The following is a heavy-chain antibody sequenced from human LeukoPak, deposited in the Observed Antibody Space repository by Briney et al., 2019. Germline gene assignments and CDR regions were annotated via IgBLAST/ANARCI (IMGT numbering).Heavy chain of an antibody. CDR3: TRQYTYGYEEFDL. Sequence: PGGSLRLSCAASGFTFDDYAMHWVRQAPGKGLEWVSGISWNSGSIGYADSVKGRFTISRDNAKNSLYLQMNSLRAEGTALYYCTRQYTYGYEEFDLWGQGTLVTVSS. D-gene: IGHD5-18*01. V-gene: IGHV3-9*01. J-gene: IGHJ4*02. CDR1: GFTFDDYA. CDR2: ISWNSGSI.